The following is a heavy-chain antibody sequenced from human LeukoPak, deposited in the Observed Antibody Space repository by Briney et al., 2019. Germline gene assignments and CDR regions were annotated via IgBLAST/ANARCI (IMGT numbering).Heavy chain of an antibody. V-gene: IGHV1-69*13. J-gene: IGHJ3*02. CDR3: GAGSGSYFEAFDI. CDR1: GGTFSSYA. CDR2: IIPIFGTA. Sequence: SVKVSCKASGGTFSSYAISWVRQAPGQGLEWMGGIIPIFGTANYAQKLQGRVTITADESTSTAYMELSSLRSEDTAVYYCGAGSGSYFEAFDIWGQGTMVTVSS. D-gene: IGHD3-10*01.